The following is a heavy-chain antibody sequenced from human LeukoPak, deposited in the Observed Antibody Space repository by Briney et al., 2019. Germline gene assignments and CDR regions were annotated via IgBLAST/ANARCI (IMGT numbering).Heavy chain of an antibody. CDR3: AGHHPRNTVDF. Sequence: PSETLSLTCTVSGGSISNSYWSWIRQPPGKGLEWIGYIYYTGDSNYNPSLKSRVAISLDPSKNQFSLKLSSVTAADTAVYYCAGHHPRNTVDFWGQGTLVTVSS. V-gene: IGHV4-59*08. J-gene: IGHJ4*02. CDR1: GGSISNSY. D-gene: IGHD2/OR15-2a*01. CDR2: IYYTGDS.